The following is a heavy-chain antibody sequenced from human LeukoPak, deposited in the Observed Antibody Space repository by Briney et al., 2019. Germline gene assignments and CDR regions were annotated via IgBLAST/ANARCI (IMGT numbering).Heavy chain of an antibody. CDR3: ARGLRNAKYYDILTGYSNRGYYYYMDV. Sequence: ASVKLSCKASGYTFTSYDINWGRQATGQGLEWMGWMNPNSGNTGYAQTSQGRVTMTRNTSISTAYMELSSLRSEDTAVYYCARGLRNAKYYDILTGYSNRGYYYYMDVWGKGTTVTISS. D-gene: IGHD3-9*01. V-gene: IGHV1-8*02. CDR2: MNPNSGNT. J-gene: IGHJ6*03. CDR1: GYTFTSYD.